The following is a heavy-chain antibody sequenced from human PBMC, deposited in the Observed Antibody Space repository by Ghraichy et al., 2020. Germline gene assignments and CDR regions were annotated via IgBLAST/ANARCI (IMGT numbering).Heavy chain of an antibody. D-gene: IGHD5-18*01. CDR2: ISSSGSTI. J-gene: IGHJ4*02. Sequence: GESLRLSCAASGFTFSDYYMSWIRQAPGKGLEWVSYISSSGSTIYYADSVKGRFTISRDNAKNSLYLQMNSLRAEDTAVYYCARDAAPDTAMGPGHYFDYWGQGTLVTVSS. V-gene: IGHV3-11*01. CDR1: GFTFSDYY. CDR3: ARDAAPDTAMGPGHYFDY.